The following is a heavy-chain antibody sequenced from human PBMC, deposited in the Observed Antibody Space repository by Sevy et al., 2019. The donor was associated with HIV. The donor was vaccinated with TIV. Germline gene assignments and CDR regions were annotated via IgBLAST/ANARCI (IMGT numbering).Heavy chain of an antibody. V-gene: IGHV4-30-4*01. CDR2: IYHSGTT. Sequence: SETLSLTCTVSGGSISSGDYHWSWIRQPPGKGLEYIGYIYHSGTTYYNPSLKSRLTISVDTPKNQFSLTLTSVTAADTAGYYWARRPIGYCGGVTCFLYRMDVWGQGTTVTVSS. CDR3: ARRPIGYCGGVTCFLYRMDV. J-gene: IGHJ6*02. CDR1: GGSISSGDYH. D-gene: IGHD2-15*01.